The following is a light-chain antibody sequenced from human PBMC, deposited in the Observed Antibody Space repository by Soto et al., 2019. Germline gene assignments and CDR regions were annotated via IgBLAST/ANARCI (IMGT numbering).Light chain of an antibody. Sequence: DIQMTQSPSTLSASAGDRVTITCRASQSVRSYLAWYQQKPGKAPNLLIFGASSLESGVPSRFSGSGSGTELTLTLSSLQPDDFATYYCQQYNTSPPTFGQGTKVEFK. CDR3: QQYNTSPPT. CDR2: GAS. CDR1: QSVRSY. V-gene: IGKV1-5*01. J-gene: IGKJ1*01.